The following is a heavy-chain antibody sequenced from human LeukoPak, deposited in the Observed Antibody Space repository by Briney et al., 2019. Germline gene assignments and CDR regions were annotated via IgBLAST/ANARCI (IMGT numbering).Heavy chain of an antibody. V-gene: IGHV1-2*02. CDR3: AREGRDYGGPGY. J-gene: IGHJ4*02. Sequence: ASVKVSCKASGYTFIDYYIHWVRQAPGQGLEWMGWINPNSGDTDYAQKFQGRVTMTGDTSINTAYMELTRLQSDDTAVYYCAREGRDYGGPGYWGQGTLVTVSS. CDR1: GYTFIDYY. CDR2: INPNSGDT. D-gene: IGHD4-23*01.